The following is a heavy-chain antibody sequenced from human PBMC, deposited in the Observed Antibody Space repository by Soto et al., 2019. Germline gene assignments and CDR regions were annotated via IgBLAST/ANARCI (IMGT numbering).Heavy chain of an antibody. Sequence: QVQLVESGGGVVQPGQSLRLSCAASGFTVSNYGMHWVRQAPGKGLEWVAVIWKDGNNKYYRDSVKGRFTISRDNSKNTLELQMSSLRGXXTAVXXXXXXXXXXXXAFDIWGQGTMVTVSS. CDR2: IWKDGNNK. V-gene: IGHV3-33*01. CDR1: GFTVSNYG. J-gene: IGHJ3*02. CDR3: XXXXXXXXXAFDI.